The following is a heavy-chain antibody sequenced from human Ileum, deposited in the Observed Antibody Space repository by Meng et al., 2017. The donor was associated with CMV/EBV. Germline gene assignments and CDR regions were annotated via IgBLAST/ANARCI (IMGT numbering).Heavy chain of an antibody. D-gene: IGHD3-10*01. J-gene: IGHJ4*02. CDR1: GYTVTGHD. CDR3: ARGVRYGSGKEHFDS. CDR2: MNPNSGNT. Sequence: TGYTVTGHDINRVGKATGQGLEWMGWMNPNSGNTGYAQKFQGRVTITRNTSISTADMELNSLRSEDTAGYYCARGVRYGSGKEHFDSWGQGTLVTVSS. V-gene: IGHV1-8*03.